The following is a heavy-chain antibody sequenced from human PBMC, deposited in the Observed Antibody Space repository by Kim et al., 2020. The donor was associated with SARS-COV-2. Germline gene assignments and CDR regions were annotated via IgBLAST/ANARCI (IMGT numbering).Heavy chain of an antibody. CDR3: ARSSYYGSGSYSKE. J-gene: IGHJ4*02. Sequence: SETLSLTCAVYGGSFSGYYWSWIRQPPGKGLEWIGEINHSGSTNYNPSLKSRVTISVDTSKNQFSLKLSSVTAADTAVYYCARSSYYGSGSYSKEWGQGTLVTVSS. CDR1: GGSFSGYY. CDR2: INHSGST. D-gene: IGHD3-10*01. V-gene: IGHV4-34*01.